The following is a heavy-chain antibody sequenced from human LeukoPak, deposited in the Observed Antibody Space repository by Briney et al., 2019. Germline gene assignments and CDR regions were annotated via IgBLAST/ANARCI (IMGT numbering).Heavy chain of an antibody. CDR1: GFTFNSCA. J-gene: IGHJ6*03. Sequence: PGGSLRLSCAASGFTFNSCAMSWVRQAPGKGLEWVSPISGSGGSTYYADSVKGRFTISRDNSKNTLYLQMNSLRAEDTAVYYCAKGGTHWPTGYYYMDVWGKGTTVTVSS. D-gene: IGHD1-1*01. CDR2: ISGSGGST. CDR3: AKGGTHWPTGYYYMDV. V-gene: IGHV3-23*01.